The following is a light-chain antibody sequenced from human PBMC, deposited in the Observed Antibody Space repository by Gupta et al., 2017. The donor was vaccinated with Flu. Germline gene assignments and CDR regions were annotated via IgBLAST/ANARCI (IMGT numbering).Light chain of an antibody. J-gene: IGKJ1*01. V-gene: IGKV2-30*02. CDR3: KQKQRCPWA. CDR2: KAS. CDR1: PCRGHKDWNNF. Sequence: FAFVWSSCIYGRTSPCRGHKDWNNFLVWFQQKPGHAPKLFIYKASNRDYGVPDSFSGSGLGTDFTLKISRGEAEDVGIYYCKQKQRCPWAFGQGTQVEIK.